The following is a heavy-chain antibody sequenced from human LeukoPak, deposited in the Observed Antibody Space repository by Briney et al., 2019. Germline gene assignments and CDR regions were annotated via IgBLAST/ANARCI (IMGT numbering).Heavy chain of an antibody. D-gene: IGHD3-3*01. CDR2: INSDGSST. V-gene: IGHV3-74*01. Sequence: GGSLRLSCAASGFTFSSYWMHWVRQAPGKGLVWVSRINSDGSSTSYADSVKGRFTISRDNAKNTLYLQMNSLRAEDTAVYYCTTDMWGGREDFWSGYHAYGDYWGQGTLVTVSS. CDR1: GFTFSSYW. CDR3: TTDMWGGREDFWSGYHAYGDY. J-gene: IGHJ4*02.